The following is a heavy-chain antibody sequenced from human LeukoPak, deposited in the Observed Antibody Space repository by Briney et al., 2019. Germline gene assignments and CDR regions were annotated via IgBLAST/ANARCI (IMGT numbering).Heavy chain of an antibody. CDR2: MNPNSGNT. CDR1: GYSFTGFY. J-gene: IGHJ5*02. CDR3: ARGYWFDP. V-gene: IGHV1-8*02. Sequence: ASVKVSCKASGYSFTGFYIHWVRQATGQGLEWMGWMNPNSGNTGYAQKFQGRVTMTRNTSISTAYMELSSLRSEDTAVYYCARGYWFDPWGQGTLVTVSS.